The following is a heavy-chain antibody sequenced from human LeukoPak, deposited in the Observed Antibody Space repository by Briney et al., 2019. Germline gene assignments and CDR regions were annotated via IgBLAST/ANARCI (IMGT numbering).Heavy chain of an antibody. CDR1: GVSISSGGYY. Sequence: SQTLSLTCTVSGVSISSGGYYWSWIRQHPGKGLEWIGYIYYSGSTYYNPSLKSRVTISVDTSKNQFSLKLSSVTAADTAVYYCARVSEYDFLFDYWGQGTLVTVSS. V-gene: IGHV4-31*03. CDR3: ARVSEYDFLFDY. CDR2: IYYSGST. D-gene: IGHD3-3*01. J-gene: IGHJ4*02.